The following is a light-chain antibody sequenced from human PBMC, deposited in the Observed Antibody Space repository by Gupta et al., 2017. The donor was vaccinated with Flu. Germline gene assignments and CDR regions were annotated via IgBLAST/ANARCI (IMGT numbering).Light chain of an antibody. Sequence: DIGMTHSPDSLAVSLGERATGSCTSSQSGFDRSNNKNHLAWYQQKAGQTPTLLIYWASARESGVPDKISGRGSGAXISLTIXSLQVEDVAVYYCQQDVSGPLTFGXGTKVEIK. CDR1: QSGFDRSNNKNH. CDR3: QQDVSGPLT. V-gene: IGKV4-1*01. J-gene: IGKJ4*01. CDR2: WAS.